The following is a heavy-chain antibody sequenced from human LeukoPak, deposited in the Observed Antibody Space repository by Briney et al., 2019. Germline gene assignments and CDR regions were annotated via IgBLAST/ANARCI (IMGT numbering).Heavy chain of an antibody. V-gene: IGHV3-21*01. CDR1: GFTFSSYS. Sequence: GGSLRLSCAASGFTFSSYSMNWVRQAPGKGLEWVSSISSSSSYIYYADSVKGRFTISRDNAKNSLYLQMNSLRAEDTAVYYCAREGSSGWTQTFDYWGQGTLVTVSS. CDR2: ISSSSSYI. CDR3: AREGSSGWTQTFDY. J-gene: IGHJ4*02. D-gene: IGHD6-19*01.